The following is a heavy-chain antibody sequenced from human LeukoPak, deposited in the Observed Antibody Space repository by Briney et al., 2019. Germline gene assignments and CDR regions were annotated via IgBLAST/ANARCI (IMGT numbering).Heavy chain of an antibody. D-gene: IGHD3-22*01. V-gene: IGHV3-23*01. CDR1: GFTFNNYA. Sequence: GGSLRLSCAASGFTFNNYAMSWVRQAPGKRLEWVSDISDSGGSTYYADSVKGRFTISRDNSKNTLYLQMNSLRAEDTAVYYCAKNYYYDSSGYYDYWGQGTLVTVSS. J-gene: IGHJ4*02. CDR2: ISDSGGST. CDR3: AKNYYYDSSGYYDY.